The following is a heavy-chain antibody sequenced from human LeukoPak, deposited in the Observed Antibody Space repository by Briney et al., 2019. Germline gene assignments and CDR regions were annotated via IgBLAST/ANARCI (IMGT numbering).Heavy chain of an antibody. Sequence: PSETLSLTCTVSGGSISSYYWSWIRQPPGKGLEWIGEINHSGSTNYNPSLKSRVTISVDTSKNQFSLKLSSVTAADTAVYYCARGAYDYVWGSYRYYYFDYWGQGTLVTVSS. V-gene: IGHV4-34*01. CDR2: INHSGST. J-gene: IGHJ4*02. CDR3: ARGAYDYVWGSYRYYYFDY. CDR1: GGSISSYY. D-gene: IGHD3-16*02.